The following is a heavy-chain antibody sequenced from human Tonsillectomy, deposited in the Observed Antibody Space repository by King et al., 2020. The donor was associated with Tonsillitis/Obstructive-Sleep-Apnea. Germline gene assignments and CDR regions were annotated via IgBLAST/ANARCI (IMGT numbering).Heavy chain of an antibody. CDR3: ARDLKYYDILTGYYEGAFDI. D-gene: IGHD3-9*01. Sequence: VQLVESGGGLVQPGGSLRLSCAASGFTFSSYWMHWVRQAPGKGLVWVSRINSYGSSTSYADSVKGRFTISRDNAKNTLYLQMNSLRAEDTAVYYCARDLKYYDILTGYYEGAFDIWGQGTMVTVSS. V-gene: IGHV3-74*01. CDR2: INSYGSST. J-gene: IGHJ3*02. CDR1: GFTFSSYW.